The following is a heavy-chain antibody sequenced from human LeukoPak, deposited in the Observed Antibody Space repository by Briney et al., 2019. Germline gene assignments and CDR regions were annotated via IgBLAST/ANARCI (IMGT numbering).Heavy chain of an antibody. Sequence: GASVKVSCKASGYTFSDYYIHWVRQAPGQGLQWMGWISPKTGDTNYPQKSQGRVTMTRDTSISTAYMELSRLRSDDTAVYYCAREEIAVGGPPPRWFDSWGQGTLVTVSS. D-gene: IGHD6-19*01. J-gene: IGHJ5*01. CDR2: ISPKTGDT. CDR1: GYTFSDYY. CDR3: AREEIAVGGPPPRWFDS. V-gene: IGHV1-2*02.